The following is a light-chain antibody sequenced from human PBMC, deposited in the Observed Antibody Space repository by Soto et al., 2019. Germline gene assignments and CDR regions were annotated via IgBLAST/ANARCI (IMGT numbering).Light chain of an antibody. Sequence: EIVLTQSPATLSLSPGERATLSCRASRSVSSYLAWYQQKPGQAPRLLIHDASNRATGIPARFSGSGSGTDFTLTISSLEPEDFALYYCQQYHTSPLTFGQGTKVEIK. CDR2: DAS. CDR3: QQYHTSPLT. V-gene: IGKV3-11*01. J-gene: IGKJ1*01. CDR1: RSVSSY.